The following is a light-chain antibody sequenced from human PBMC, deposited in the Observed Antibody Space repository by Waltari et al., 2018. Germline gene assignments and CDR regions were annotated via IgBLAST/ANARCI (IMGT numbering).Light chain of an antibody. V-gene: IGKV2-24*01. CDR2: RVS. CDR3: TQVTELPRT. J-gene: IGKJ2*01. CDR1: QSLVHSNGNTY. Sequence: DIVLTQTPLSSPVTLGQPASISCRSSQSLVHSNGNTYLRWLQQRPGQPPRLLIYRVSNRFSGVPDRFSGSGAGTDFTLKISMVEAEDVGLYYCTQVTELPRTFGQGTKLEIK.